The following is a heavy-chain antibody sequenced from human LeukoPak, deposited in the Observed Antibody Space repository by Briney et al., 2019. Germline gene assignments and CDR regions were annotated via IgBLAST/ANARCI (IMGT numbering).Heavy chain of an antibody. D-gene: IGHD3-10*01. CDR3: ARGAPGYYGSGSYPFDP. CDR1: GGSISSYY. CDR2: INHSGST. Sequence: SETLSLTCTVSGGSISSYYWSWIRQPPGKGLEWIGEINHSGSTNYNPSLKSRVTISVDTSKNQFSLKLSSVTAADTAVYYCARGAPGYYGSGSYPFDPWGQGTLVTVSS. J-gene: IGHJ5*02. V-gene: IGHV4-34*01.